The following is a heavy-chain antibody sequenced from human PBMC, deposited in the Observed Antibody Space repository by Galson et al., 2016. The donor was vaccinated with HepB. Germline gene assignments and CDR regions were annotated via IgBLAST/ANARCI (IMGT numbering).Heavy chain of an antibody. V-gene: IGHV3-30*18. CDR1: GFTFSSYG. Sequence: SLRLSCAASGFTFSSYGLHWVRQAPGKGLEWVAVISYDGSNKFYADSVKGRFTISRDNSKNTLYLQMNSLRAEDTAVYYCAKDRNPFAFLWFGEFDYWGQGTLVTASS. J-gene: IGHJ4*02. D-gene: IGHD3-10*01. CDR2: ISYDGSNK. CDR3: AKDRNPFAFLWFGEFDY.